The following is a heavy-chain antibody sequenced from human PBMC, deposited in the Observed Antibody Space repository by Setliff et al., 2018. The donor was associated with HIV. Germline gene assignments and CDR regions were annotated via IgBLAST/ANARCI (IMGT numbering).Heavy chain of an antibody. CDR1: GGSISSGGYY. J-gene: IGHJ6*02. Sequence: PSETLSLTCTVSGGSISSGGYYWSWIRQHPGKGLEWIGYIYYSGSTYYNPSLKSRVTISVDTSKNQFSLKLSSVTAADTAVYYCARNKYNWNYYYYYGMGVWGQGTTVTVSS. CDR2: IYYSGST. V-gene: IGHV4-31*03. CDR3: ARNKYNWNYYYYYGMGV. D-gene: IGHD1-7*01.